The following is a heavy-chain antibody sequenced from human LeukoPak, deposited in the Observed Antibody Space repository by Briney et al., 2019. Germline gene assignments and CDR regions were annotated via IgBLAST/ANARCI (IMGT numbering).Heavy chain of an antibody. D-gene: IGHD3-22*01. J-gene: IGHJ4*02. CDR1: GFTFSSYG. V-gene: IGHV3-30*18. CDR3: AKGHYYDSSGYYPFDY. CDR2: ISYDGSNK. Sequence: GGSLRLSCAASGFTFSSYGMHWVRQAPGKGLEWVAVISYDGSNKYYADSVKGRFTISRDNSKNTLYLQMNSLRAEDTAVYYCAKGHYYDSSGYYPFDYWGQGTLVTVSS.